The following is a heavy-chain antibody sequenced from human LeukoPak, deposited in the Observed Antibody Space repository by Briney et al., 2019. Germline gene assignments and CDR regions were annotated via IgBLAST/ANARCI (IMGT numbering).Heavy chain of an antibody. CDR1: GFTFSSYA. Sequence: GGSLRLSCAASGFTFSSYAMSWVRQAPGKGLEWVSVISGSGGSTYYADSVKGRFTISRDNSKNTLYLQMNSLRAEDTAVYYCAKDLDIYYDSSGYTFDYWGQGTLVTVSS. D-gene: IGHD3-22*01. J-gene: IGHJ4*02. V-gene: IGHV3-23*01. CDR3: AKDLDIYYDSSGYTFDY. CDR2: ISGSGGST.